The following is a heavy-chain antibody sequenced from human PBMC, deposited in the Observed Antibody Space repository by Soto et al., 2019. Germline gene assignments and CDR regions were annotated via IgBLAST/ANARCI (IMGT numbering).Heavy chain of an antibody. Sequence: GGSLRLSCAASGFIFSDFAMSWVRQAPGKGLEWVSALSGSGSSTYYADSMKGRFTISRDNLKNTVSLQMNNLTAEDTAVYYCAKGGATRSYYYAMDVWGQGTTVTVSS. J-gene: IGHJ6*02. CDR1: GFIFSDFA. CDR2: LSGSGSST. V-gene: IGHV3-23*01. CDR3: AKGGATRSYYYAMDV.